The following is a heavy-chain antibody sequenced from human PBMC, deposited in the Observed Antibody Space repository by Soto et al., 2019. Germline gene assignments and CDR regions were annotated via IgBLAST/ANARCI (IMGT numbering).Heavy chain of an antibody. V-gene: IGHV1-46*02. J-gene: IGHJ4*02. CDR3: ARASVSGRRFDY. D-gene: IGHD6-19*01. Sequence: ASVKVSCKPSGYTLNTYYLHWVRQAPGQGLEWMGIIHPSGGGSTYAQKFLGRVTMTRDTSTSTVYMELSSLRSEDTAVYYCARASVSGRRFDYWGEGTLVTVSS. CDR2: IHPSGGGS. CDR1: GYTLNTYY.